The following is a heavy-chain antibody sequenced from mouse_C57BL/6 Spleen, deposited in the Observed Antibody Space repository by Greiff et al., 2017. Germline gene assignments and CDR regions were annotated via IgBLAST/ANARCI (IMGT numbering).Heavy chain of an antibody. Sequence: QVQLQQSGAELVRPGTSVKVSCKASGYAFTNYLIEWVKQRPGQGLEWIGVINPGSGGTNYNEKFKGKATLTADKSSSTAYLQLSSLTSADSAFYFGAREETAYYSNYEGAWFAYWGQGTLVTVSA. CDR2: INPGSGGT. D-gene: IGHD2-5*01. CDR3: AREETAYYSNYEGAWFAY. J-gene: IGHJ3*01. V-gene: IGHV1-54*01. CDR1: GYAFTNYL.